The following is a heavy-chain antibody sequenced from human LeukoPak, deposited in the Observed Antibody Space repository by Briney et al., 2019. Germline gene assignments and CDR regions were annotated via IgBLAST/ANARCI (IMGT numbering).Heavy chain of an antibody. CDR1: GFTFSSYS. CDR2: ISSSSSYI. D-gene: IGHD5-18*01. V-gene: IGHV3-21*01. Sequence: GGSLRLSCAASGFTFSSYSMNWVRQAPGKGPEWVSSISSSSSYIYYADSVKGRFTISRDNAKNSLYLQMNSLRAEDTAVYYCARDRGYSYEFDYWGQGTLVTVSS. J-gene: IGHJ4*02. CDR3: ARDRGYSYEFDY.